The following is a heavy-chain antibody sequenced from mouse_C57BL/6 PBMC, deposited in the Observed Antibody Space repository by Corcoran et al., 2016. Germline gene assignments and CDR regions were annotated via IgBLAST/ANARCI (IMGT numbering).Heavy chain of an antibody. Sequence: EVQLQQSGAELVRPGASVKLSCTASGFNIKDYYMHWVKQRPEQGLEWIGRIDPEDGDTEYAPKFQGKATMTADTSSNTAYLQLSSLTSEDTAVYYYTTEGGSSYGFAYWGQGTLVTVSA. J-gene: IGHJ3*01. CDR2: IDPEDGDT. D-gene: IGHD1-1*01. CDR3: TTEGGSSYGFAY. CDR1: GFNIKDYY. V-gene: IGHV14-1*01.